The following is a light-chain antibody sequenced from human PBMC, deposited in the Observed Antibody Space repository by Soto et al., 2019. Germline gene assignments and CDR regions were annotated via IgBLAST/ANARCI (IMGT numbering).Light chain of an antibody. CDR3: TSYPSSSTPYA. CDR1: SSDVGGYNY. J-gene: IGLJ1*01. CDR2: DVS. Sequence: SELSRPGSVSRSPGQPNTITNNGTSSDVGGYNYVSWYQQHPGKAPKLMIYDVSNRPSGVAKRFSGSKSGTTASLPISGLQAEDEANYYYTSYPSSSTPYAFGTGTKVPVL. V-gene: IGLV2-14*01.